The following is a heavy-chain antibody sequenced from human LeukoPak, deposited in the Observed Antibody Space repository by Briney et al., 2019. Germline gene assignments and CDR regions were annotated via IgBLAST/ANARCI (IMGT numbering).Heavy chain of an antibody. Sequence: ASVKVSCKASGYTFTSYDISWVRQAPGQGLEWMGWISAYNGNTNYAQKLQGRVTMTTDTSTSTAYMELRSLRSDDTAVYYCARVGAGYFGYYYGMDVWGQGTTVTVSS. J-gene: IGHJ6*02. D-gene: IGHD3-10*01. CDR1: GYTFTSYD. V-gene: IGHV1-18*01. CDR2: ISAYNGNT. CDR3: ARVGAGYFGYYYGMDV.